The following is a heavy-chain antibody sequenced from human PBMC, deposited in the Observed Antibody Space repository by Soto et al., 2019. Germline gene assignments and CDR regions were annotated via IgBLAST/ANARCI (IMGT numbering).Heavy chain of an antibody. J-gene: IGHJ5*02. Sequence: PGGSLRLSCAASGFTFSSYAMSWVRQAPGKGLEWVSAISGSGGSTYYADSVKGRFTISRDNSKNTLYLQMNSLRAEDTAVYHCAKDTNVGTIFGVVIIWPDGNWFDPWGQGTLVTVSS. CDR1: GFTFSSYA. D-gene: IGHD3-3*01. CDR2: ISGSGGST. V-gene: IGHV3-23*01. CDR3: AKDTNVGTIFGVVIIWPDGNWFDP.